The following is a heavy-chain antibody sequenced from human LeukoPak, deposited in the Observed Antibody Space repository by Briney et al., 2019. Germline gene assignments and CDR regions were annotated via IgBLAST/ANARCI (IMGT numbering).Heavy chain of an antibody. CDR3: VRERQQLGYYYGMDV. CDR2: ISSSGSTI. D-gene: IGHD6-13*01. J-gene: IGHJ6*02. CDR1: GFTFRRYE. V-gene: IGHV3-48*03. Sequence: GGSLRLSCAASGFTFRRYEMNWVRQAPGKGLEWVSYISSSGSTIYYADSVKGRFTISRDNAKNSLYLQMNSLRAEDTAVYYCVRERQQLGYYYGMDVWGQGTTVTVSS.